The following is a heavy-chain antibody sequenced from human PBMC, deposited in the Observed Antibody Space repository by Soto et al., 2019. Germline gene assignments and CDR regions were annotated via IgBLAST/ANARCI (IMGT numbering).Heavy chain of an antibody. CDR2: ISVSGGTT. D-gene: IGHD3-22*01. J-gene: IGHJ5*02. CDR1: GSTFSSYA. CDR3: ATRAPFSSGSFA. Sequence: EVQLLESGGGLVQPGGSLRLSCAASGSTFSSYAMSWVRQAPGQGLEWVSAISVSGGTTYYADSVKGRFTISRDNSKNTLYLEMNSLRAEDTAVYYCATRAPFSSGSFAWGQGTLVTVSS. V-gene: IGHV3-23*01.